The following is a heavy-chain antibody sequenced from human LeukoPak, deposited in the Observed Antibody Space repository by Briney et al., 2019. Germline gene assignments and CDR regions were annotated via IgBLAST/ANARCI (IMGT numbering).Heavy chain of an antibody. V-gene: IGHV3-21*01. Sequence: PGGSLRLSCAASGFTFSSYSMNWVRQAPGKGLEWVSFISSGSSYIYYADSVKGRFTISRDNAKNSLYLQMNSLRPEDTAVYCCAREVGYCSGGRCLHYYFDYWGQGTLVTVSS. J-gene: IGHJ4*02. CDR3: AREVGYCSGGRCLHYYFDY. CDR2: ISSGSSYI. CDR1: GFTFSSYS. D-gene: IGHD2-15*01.